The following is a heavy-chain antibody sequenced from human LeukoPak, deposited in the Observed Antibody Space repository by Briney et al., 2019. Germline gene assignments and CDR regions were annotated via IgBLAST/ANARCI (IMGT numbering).Heavy chain of an antibody. CDR2: ISGSGGAT. J-gene: IGHJ4*02. CDR3: ARGGVDYYGSGTYYLMYYFDY. CDR1: GFTFNTYG. V-gene: IGHV3-23*01. Sequence: GGTLRLSCAASGFTFNTYGMSWVRQAPGKGLEWVSGISGSGGATYYADSVKGRFTISRDDPHNTLYLQMNILRAEDTAVYFCARGGVDYYGSGTYYLMYYFDYWGQGALVTVSS. D-gene: IGHD3-10*01.